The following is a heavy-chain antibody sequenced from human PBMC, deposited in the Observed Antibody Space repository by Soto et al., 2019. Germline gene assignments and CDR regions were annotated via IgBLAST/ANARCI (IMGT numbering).Heavy chain of an antibody. CDR3: AKDRSYRIQLYYYGMDV. CDR1: GFTFSSYG. D-gene: IGHD5-18*01. V-gene: IGHV3-30*18. Sequence: QVQLVESGGGVVQPGRSLRLSCAASGFTFSSYGMHWVRQAPGKGLEGVAVISYDGSNKYYADSVKGRFTISRDNSKNTLYLQMNSLRAEDTDVYYCAKDRSYRIQLYYYGMDVWGQGTTVTVSS. J-gene: IGHJ6*02. CDR2: ISYDGSNK.